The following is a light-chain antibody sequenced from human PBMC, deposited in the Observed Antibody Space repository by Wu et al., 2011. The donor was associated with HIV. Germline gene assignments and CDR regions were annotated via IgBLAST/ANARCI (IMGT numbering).Light chain of an antibody. CDR3: QQYGSSPQVT. V-gene: IGKV3-20*01. J-gene: IGKJ4*01. CDR2: DAS. CDR1: QSINNY. Sequence: EIVLTQSPATLSLSPGERATLSCRASQSINNYLVWYQQKPGQAPRLLIYDASNRATGIPARFSGSGSGTDFTLTISRLEPEDFAVYFCQQYGSSPQVTFGGGTKVEI.